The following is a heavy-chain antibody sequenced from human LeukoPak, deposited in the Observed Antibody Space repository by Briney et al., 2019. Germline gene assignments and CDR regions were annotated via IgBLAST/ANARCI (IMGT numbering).Heavy chain of an antibody. CDR3: ARRIAAAGIFWFDA. D-gene: IGHD6-13*01. CDR2: IYYSGSA. J-gene: IGHJ5*02. V-gene: IGHV4-39*01. Sequence: SETLSLTCTVSGGSITNSNFYWVWIRQPPGKGLEWIGSIYYSGSAYYSPSLTRRVTMSVDTSKNQFSLRLSSVTAADTAVYYCARRIAAAGIFWFDAWGQGTLVTVSS. CDR1: GGSITNSNFY.